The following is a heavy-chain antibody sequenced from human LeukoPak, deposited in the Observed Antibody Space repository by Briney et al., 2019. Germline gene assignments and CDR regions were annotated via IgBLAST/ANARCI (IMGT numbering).Heavy chain of an antibody. CDR3: ARSMVGEWLFLALDI. CDR1: GGSFSGYY. J-gene: IGHJ3*02. V-gene: IGHV4-34*01. CDR2: INHSGST. D-gene: IGHD3-3*01. Sequence: SETLSLTCAVYGGSFSGYYWSWIRQPPGKGLEWIGEINHSGSTNYNPSLKSRVTISVDTSKNQFSLKLSSVTAADTAVYYCARSMVGEWLFLALDIWGQGTKVTVSS.